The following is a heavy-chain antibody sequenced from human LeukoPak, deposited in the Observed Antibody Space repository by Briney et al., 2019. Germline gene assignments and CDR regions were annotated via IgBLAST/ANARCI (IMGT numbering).Heavy chain of an antibody. CDR1: GYTFSKYY. J-gene: IGHJ5*02. Sequence: ASVKVSCKASGYTFSKYYIHWGRKPLGQGLEWMGMINLSDGATTYAQRFQGRVTMTRDMSTSTVYMELSSLRSEDTAVYYCARGGRGTIAAAGTTGFDPWGQGTLVTVSS. CDR2: INLSDGAT. D-gene: IGHD6-13*01. V-gene: IGHV1-46*01. CDR3: ARGGRGTIAAAGTTGFDP.